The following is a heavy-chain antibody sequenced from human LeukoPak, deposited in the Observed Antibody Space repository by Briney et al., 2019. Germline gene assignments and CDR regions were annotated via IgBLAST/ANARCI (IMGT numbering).Heavy chain of an antibody. V-gene: IGHV4-39*01. D-gene: IGHD3-10*01. CDR2: IYDSGST. CDR1: GGSISSSSYY. Sequence: PSETLSLTCTVSGGSISSSSYYWGWIRQPPGKGLEWIGSIYDSGSTYYNPSLKSRVTISVDTSKNQFSLKLSSVTAADTAVYYCARRPVGTGKNPSRKLLGEYYFDYWGQGTLVTVSS. J-gene: IGHJ4*02. CDR3: ARRPVGTGKNPSRKLLGEYYFDY.